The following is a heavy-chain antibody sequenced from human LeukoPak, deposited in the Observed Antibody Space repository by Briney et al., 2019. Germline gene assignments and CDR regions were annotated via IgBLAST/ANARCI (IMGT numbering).Heavy chain of an antibody. J-gene: IGHJ4*02. V-gene: IGHV1-69*02. CDR1: GGTFISHT. CDR3: ARGYSGYDSWFDY. Sequence: SVKVSCKASGGTFISHTISWVRQAPGQGLEWMGRIIPILGIANYAQKFQGRVTITADKSTSTAYMELSSLRSEDTAVYYCARGYSGYDSWFDYWGQGTLVTVSS. D-gene: IGHD5-12*01. CDR2: IIPILGIA.